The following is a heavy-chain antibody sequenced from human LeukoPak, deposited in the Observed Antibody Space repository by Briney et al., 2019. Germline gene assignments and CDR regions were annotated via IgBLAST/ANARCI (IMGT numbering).Heavy chain of an antibody. D-gene: IGHD3-9*01. CDR1: GFTFSSYA. J-gene: IGHJ4*02. CDR2: ISGSGGST. CDR3: VKRYVDDWCLFYL. V-gene: IGHV3-23*01. Sequence: GGSLRLSCAASGFTFSSYAMNWVCQAPGKGLEWVSAISGSGGSTYYADSVKGRCTISRDNSKNTLYVQMNSLRAEDTAIYYCVKRYVDDWCLFYLGGQGTLVTVSS.